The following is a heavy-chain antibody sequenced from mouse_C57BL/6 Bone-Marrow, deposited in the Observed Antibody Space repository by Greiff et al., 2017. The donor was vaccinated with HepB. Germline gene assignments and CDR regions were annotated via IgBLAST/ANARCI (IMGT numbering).Heavy chain of an antibody. J-gene: IGHJ2*01. CDR1: GFNIKDDY. D-gene: IGHD1-1*01. Sequence: EVQLQQSGAELVRPGASVKLSCTASGFNIKDDYMHWVKQRPEQGLEWIGWIDPENGDTEYASKFQGKATITADTSSNTAYLQRSSLTSEDTAVYYCTPYYYGSAWGQGTTLTVSS. CDR2: IDPENGDT. CDR3: TPYYYGSA. V-gene: IGHV14-4*01.